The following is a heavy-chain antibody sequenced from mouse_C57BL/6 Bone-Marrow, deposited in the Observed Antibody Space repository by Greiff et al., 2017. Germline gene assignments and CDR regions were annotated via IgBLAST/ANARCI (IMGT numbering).Heavy chain of an antibody. D-gene: IGHD1-1*01. CDR1: GYTFTDYY. Sequence: EVQLQQSGPVLVKPGASVKMSCKASGYTFTDYYMNWVKQSHGKSLEWIGVINPYNGGTSYNQKFKGKATLTVDKSSSTAYMELSSLTSEDSAVYYGARSYGSSNFDYWGQGTTLTVSS. CDR3: ARSYGSSNFDY. J-gene: IGHJ2*01. V-gene: IGHV1-19*01. CDR2: INPYNGGT.